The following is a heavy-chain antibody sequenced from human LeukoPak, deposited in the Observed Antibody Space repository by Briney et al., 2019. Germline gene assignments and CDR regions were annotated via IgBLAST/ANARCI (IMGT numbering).Heavy chain of an antibody. CDR1: GFTFSSYG. V-gene: IGHV3-30*02. CDR3: AKGVEDSGIYYYYYMDV. Sequence: GGSLRLSCAASGFTFSSYGMHWVRQAPGKGLEWVTFIRNDGTNKYYADSVKGRFTISRDNSKNTVYLQMNSLRAEDTAVYYCAKGVEDSGIYYYYYMDVWGKGTTVTVSS. D-gene: IGHD2-15*01. CDR2: IRNDGTNK. J-gene: IGHJ6*03.